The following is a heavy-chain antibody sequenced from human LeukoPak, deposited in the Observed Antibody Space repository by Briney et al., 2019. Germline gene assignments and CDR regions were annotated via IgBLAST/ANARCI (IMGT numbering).Heavy chain of an antibody. CDR2: INHSGST. J-gene: IGHJ4*02. Sequence: SETLSLTCAVYGGSFSGYYWSWIRQPPEKGLEWIGEINHSGSTNYNRSLKSRVTISVDTSKNQFSLKLSSVTAADTAVYFCARGTMTTVTYYFDYGGQGTLVTVS. V-gene: IGHV4-34*01. CDR1: GGSFSGYY. CDR3: ARGTMTTVTYYFDY. D-gene: IGHD4-17*01.